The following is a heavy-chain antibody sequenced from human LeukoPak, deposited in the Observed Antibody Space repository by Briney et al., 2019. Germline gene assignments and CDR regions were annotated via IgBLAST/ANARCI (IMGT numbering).Heavy chain of an antibody. D-gene: IGHD2-2*01. V-gene: IGHV4-59*02. CDR2: IYYSGST. CDR3: ARDYRSSTSCLFDY. J-gene: IGHJ4*02. Sequence: SETLSLTCTVSGGSVSSYYWSWIRQPPGKGLEWIGYIYYSGSTNYNPSLKSRVTISVDTSKNRFSLKLSSVTAADTAVYHCARDYRSSTSCLFDYWGQGTLVTVSS. CDR1: GGSVSSYY.